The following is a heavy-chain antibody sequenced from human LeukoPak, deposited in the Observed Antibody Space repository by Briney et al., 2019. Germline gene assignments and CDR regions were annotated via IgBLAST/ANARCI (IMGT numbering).Heavy chain of an antibody. CDR1: GFTVSSNY. CDR2: IYRGGST. Sequence: GGSLRLSCAASGFTVSSNYMSWVRQAPGKGLEWVSVIYRGGSTYYTDSVKGRFTISRHNSKNTLYLQMNSLRAEDTAMYYCARESGLLGDYWGQGTLVTVSS. D-gene: IGHD3-22*01. J-gene: IGHJ4*02. V-gene: IGHV3-53*04. CDR3: ARESGLLGDY.